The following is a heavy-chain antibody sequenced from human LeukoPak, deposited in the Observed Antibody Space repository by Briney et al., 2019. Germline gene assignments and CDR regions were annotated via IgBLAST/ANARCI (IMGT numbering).Heavy chain of an antibody. CDR3: ARLNSGYSSGWHKRLNP. D-gene: IGHD6-19*01. J-gene: IGHJ5*02. Sequence: ASVKVSCKASGYTFTSYDINWVRQATGQGLEWMGWMNPNSGNTGYAQKFQGRVTMTRNTSISTAYMELSSLRSEDTAVYYCARLNSGYSSGWHKRLNPWGQGTLVTVSS. CDR2: MNPNSGNT. V-gene: IGHV1-8*01. CDR1: GYTFTSYD.